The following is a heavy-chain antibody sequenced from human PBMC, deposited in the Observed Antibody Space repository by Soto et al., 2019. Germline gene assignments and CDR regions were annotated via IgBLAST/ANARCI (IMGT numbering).Heavy chain of an antibody. CDR1: GGSIISGGYS. J-gene: IGHJ4*02. D-gene: IGHD7-27*01. CDR3: ARLNGDPDY. V-gene: IGHV4-30-2*01. CDR2: ISHTGGT. Sequence: QLQLQESGSRLVKPSQTLSLTCAVSGGSIISGGYSWTWLRQPPGKGLEWIGYISHTGGTYYKTSLQSRVAIAVDRAKKQFSLELNSVTAADTAVYYCARLNGDPDYWGQGILVTVSS.